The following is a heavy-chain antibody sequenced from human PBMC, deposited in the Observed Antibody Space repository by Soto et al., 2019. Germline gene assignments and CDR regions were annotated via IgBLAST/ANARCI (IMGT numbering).Heavy chain of an antibody. CDR3: ARVGYCSSTSCYERPHYYGMDV. CDR2: IYISGST. Sequence: TLSLTCTVSGGSISSYYWSWIRQPAGKGLEWIGRIYISGSTNYNPSLKSRVTMSVDTSKNQFSLKLSSVTAADTAVYYCARVGYCSSTSCYERPHYYGMDVWGQGTTVTVSS. J-gene: IGHJ6*02. D-gene: IGHD2-2*01. V-gene: IGHV4-4*07. CDR1: GGSISSYY.